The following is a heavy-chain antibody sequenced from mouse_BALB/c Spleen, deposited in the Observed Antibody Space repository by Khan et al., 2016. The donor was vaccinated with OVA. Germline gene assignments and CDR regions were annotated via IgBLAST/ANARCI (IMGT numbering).Heavy chain of an antibody. Sequence: VKLEESGPGLVAPSQSLSITCTVSGFSFTSYGVHWVRQPPGKGLEWLGAIWAGGSTNYNSALMSRLSIRRDNSKSQVFLKMNSLQTDDTARYYCARAAGSSGYSYYYTMDYWGQGTSVTVSS. J-gene: IGHJ4*01. CDR2: IWAGGST. CDR1: GFSFTSYG. D-gene: IGHD3-1*01. V-gene: IGHV2-9*02. CDR3: ARAAGSSGYSYYYTMDY.